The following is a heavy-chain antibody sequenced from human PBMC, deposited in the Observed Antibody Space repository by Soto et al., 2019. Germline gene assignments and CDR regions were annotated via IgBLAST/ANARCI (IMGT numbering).Heavy chain of an antibody. D-gene: IGHD4-17*01. Sequence: LRLSCAASGFTFSDYYMSWIRQAPGKGLEWVSYISSSGSTIYYADSVKGRFTISRDNAKNSLYLQMNSLRAEDTAVYYCARTHYGGNSRWFDPWGQGTLVTVSS. CDR2: ISSSGSTI. CDR1: GFTFSDYY. CDR3: ARTHYGGNSRWFDP. V-gene: IGHV3-11*01. J-gene: IGHJ5*02.